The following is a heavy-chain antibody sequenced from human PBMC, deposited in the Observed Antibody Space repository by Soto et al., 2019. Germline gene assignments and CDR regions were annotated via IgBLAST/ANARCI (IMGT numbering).Heavy chain of an antibody. Sequence: SVKVSCKASGGTFSSYAISWVRQAPGQGLEWMGGIIPIFGTANYAQKFQGRVTITADKSTSTAYMELSSLRSEDTAVYYCARDDGAGGDYYYYGMDVWGQGTTVTVSS. CDR2: IIPIFGTA. CDR3: ARDDGAGGDYYYYGMDV. V-gene: IGHV1-69*06. CDR1: GGTFSSYA. D-gene: IGHD1-26*01. J-gene: IGHJ6*02.